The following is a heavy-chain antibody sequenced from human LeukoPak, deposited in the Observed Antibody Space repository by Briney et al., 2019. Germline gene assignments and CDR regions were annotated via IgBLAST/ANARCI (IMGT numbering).Heavy chain of an antibody. J-gene: IGHJ4*02. CDR2: TYYSGST. D-gene: IGHD2/OR15-2a*01. CDR3: ARQGSFPPQAGYFDY. CDR1: GGSISSSSYY. Sequence: KPSETLSLTCTVSGGSISSSSYYWGWIRQPPGKGLEWIGSTYYSGSTYYNPSLKSRVTISVDTSKNQFSLKLSSVTAADTAVYYCARQGSFPPQAGYFDYWGQGTLVTVSS. V-gene: IGHV4-39*01.